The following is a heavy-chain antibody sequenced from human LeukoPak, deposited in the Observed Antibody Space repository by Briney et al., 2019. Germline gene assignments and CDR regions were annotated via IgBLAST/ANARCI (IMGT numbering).Heavy chain of an antibody. D-gene: IGHD3-22*01. CDR3: ARCYYPTVGWFDP. V-gene: IGHV5-51*01. J-gene: IGHJ5*02. Sequence: GASLQISCKGSGYSFTSYWIGWVRQMPGKGLGWMGIIYPGDSDTRYSPSFQGQVTISADKSISTAYLQWSSLKASDTAMYYCARCYYPTVGWFDPWGQGTLVTVSS. CDR2: IYPGDSDT. CDR1: GYSFTSYW.